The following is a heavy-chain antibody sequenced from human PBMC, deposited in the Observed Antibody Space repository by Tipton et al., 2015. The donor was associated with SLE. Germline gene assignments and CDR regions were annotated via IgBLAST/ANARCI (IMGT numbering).Heavy chain of an antibody. D-gene: IGHD6-13*01. CDR1: GGSFSGYY. Sequence: TLSLTCAVYGGSFSGYYWSWIRQPPGKGLEWIGEINHSGSTNYNPSLKSRVTISVDTSKNQFSLKLSSVTAADTAVYYCARGRFPAAGPWAFDIWGQGTMVTVSS. CDR3: ARGRFPAAGPWAFDI. CDR2: INHSGST. V-gene: IGHV4-34*01. J-gene: IGHJ3*02.